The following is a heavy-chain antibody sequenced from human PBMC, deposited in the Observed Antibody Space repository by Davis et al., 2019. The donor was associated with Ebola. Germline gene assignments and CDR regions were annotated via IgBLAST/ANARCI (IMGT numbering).Heavy chain of an antibody. Sequence: PGGSLRLSCAASGFSFNEYHMSWIRQAPGKGLEWLAYINGDSSYTNYADAVKGRFTISRDNAKNTLYLQMSSLRAEDTAMYFCASEQPPYQFDYWGQGTLVTVSS. V-gene: IGHV3-11*06. CDR1: GFSFNEYH. J-gene: IGHJ4*02. D-gene: IGHD2-2*01. CDR2: INGDSSYT. CDR3: ASEQPPYQFDY.